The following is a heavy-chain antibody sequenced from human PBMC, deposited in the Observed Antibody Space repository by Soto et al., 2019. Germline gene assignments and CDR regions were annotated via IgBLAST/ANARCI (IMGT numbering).Heavy chain of an antibody. V-gene: IGHV1-3*01. Sequence: ASVKVSCKASGYTFTSYAMHWVRQAPGQRLEWMGWINAGNGNTKYSQKFQGRVTITRGTSASTAYMELSSLRSEDTAVYYCARDGSHYDFWSGKFDYWGQGTLVTVSS. D-gene: IGHD3-3*01. CDR1: GYTFTSYA. CDR2: INAGNGNT. CDR3: ARDGSHYDFWSGKFDY. J-gene: IGHJ4*02.